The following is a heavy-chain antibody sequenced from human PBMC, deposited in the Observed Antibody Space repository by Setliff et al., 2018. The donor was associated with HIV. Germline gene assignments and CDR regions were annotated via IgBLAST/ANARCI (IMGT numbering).Heavy chain of an antibody. CDR2: IHHGGGT. D-gene: IGHD4-17*01. V-gene: IGHV4-34*01. CDR3: ATFFVSTATTQDY. J-gene: IGHJ4*02. CDR1: GGSFGDQF. Sequence: SETLSLTCAVYGGSFGDQFWNWIRQSPGKGLEWIGEIHHGGGTKYNPSLKSRVTVSLDMSKTQFSLKLNSLTAADTGVYYCATFFVSTATTQDYWGQGTLVTVSS.